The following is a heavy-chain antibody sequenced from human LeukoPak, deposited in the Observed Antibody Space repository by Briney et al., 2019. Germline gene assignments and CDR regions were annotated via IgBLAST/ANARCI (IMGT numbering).Heavy chain of an antibody. CDR2: IYYSGST. V-gene: IGHV4-59*01. CDR1: GGSISSYY. Sequence: SETLSLTCTVSGGSISSYYWNWIRQPPGKGLEWIGYIYYSGSTNYNPSLTRRVTISVDTSKSQFYLKLSSVTAADTAVYYCARSLYYYGSNSFDIWGQRTMVTVSS. CDR3: ARSLYYYGSNSFDI. D-gene: IGHD3-10*01. J-gene: IGHJ3*02.